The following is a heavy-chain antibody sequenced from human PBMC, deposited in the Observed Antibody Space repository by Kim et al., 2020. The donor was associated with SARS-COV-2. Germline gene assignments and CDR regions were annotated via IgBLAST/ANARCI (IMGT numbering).Heavy chain of an antibody. V-gene: IGHV1-69*01. J-gene: IGHJ4*02. Sequence: AQKCQGRVTITADESTRTAYMELSSLRSEDTAVYYCARERDSSGYYFDYWGQGTLVTVSS. CDR3: ARERDSSGYYFDY. D-gene: IGHD3-22*01.